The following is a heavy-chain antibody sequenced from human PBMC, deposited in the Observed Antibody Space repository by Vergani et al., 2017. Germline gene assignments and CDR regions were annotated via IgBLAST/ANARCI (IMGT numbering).Heavy chain of an antibody. V-gene: IGHV5-51*01. J-gene: IGHJ6*02. CDR1: GYSFTSYW. D-gene: IGHD3-9*01. Sequence: EVQLVQSGAEVKKPGESLKISCKGSGYSFTSYWIGWVRQMPGKGLEWMGIIYPGDSDTRYSPSFQGQVTISADKSISTAYLQWSSLKASDTAVYYCARGLRYFDWLFPIYYYGMDVWGQGTTVTVSS. CDR2: IYPGDSDT. CDR3: ARGLRYFDWLFPIYYYGMDV.